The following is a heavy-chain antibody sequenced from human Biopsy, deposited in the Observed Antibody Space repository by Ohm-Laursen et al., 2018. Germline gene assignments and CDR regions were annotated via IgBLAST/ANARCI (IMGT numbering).Heavy chain of an antibody. CDR2: INPDSGVT. CDR1: GYTFIGYD. D-gene: IGHD6-19*01. CDR3: ARDKYRSWNYFDN. J-gene: IGHJ4*02. V-gene: IGHV1-2*02. Sequence: VASVKVSCKASGYTFIGYDMHWVRQAPGQGLEWMGWINPDSGVTNYAQKFQGRVTMTRDTSISTAYMELSRLGSDDTAVYYCARDKYRSWNYFDNWGQGSLVTVSS.